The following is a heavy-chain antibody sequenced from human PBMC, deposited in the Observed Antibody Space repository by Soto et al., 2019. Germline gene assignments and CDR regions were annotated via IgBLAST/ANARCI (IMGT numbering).Heavy chain of an antibody. J-gene: IGHJ6*02. CDR1: GGSISSYY. V-gene: IGHV4-59*01. Sequence: SETLSLTCTVSGGSISSYYWIWIRQPPGKGLEWIGYIYYSGSTNYNPSLKSRVTISVDTSKNQFSLKLSSVTAADTAVYYCARGVAMVRGHYGMDVWGQGTTVTVSS. D-gene: IGHD3-10*01. CDR3: ARGVAMVRGHYGMDV. CDR2: IYYSGST.